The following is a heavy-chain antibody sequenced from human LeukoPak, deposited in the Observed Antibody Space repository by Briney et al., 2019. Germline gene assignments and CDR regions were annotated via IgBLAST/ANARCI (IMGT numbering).Heavy chain of an antibody. V-gene: IGHV3-21*01. D-gene: IGHD1-26*01. CDR1: GFTFSIYN. J-gene: IGHJ4*02. CDR3: ARGSEWEPLYYFDY. Sequence: GGSLRLSCTGSGFTFSIYNMNWVRQAPGKGLEWVALISSSSGYIYYTDSVKGRFTISRDNAKNSLYLQMNSLRAEDTAVYYCARGSEWEPLYYFDYWGQENLVTVSS. CDR2: ISSSSGYI.